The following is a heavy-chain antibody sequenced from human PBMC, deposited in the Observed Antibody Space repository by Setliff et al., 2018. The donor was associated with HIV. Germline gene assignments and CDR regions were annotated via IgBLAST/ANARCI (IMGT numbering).Heavy chain of an antibody. CDR2: IIPIFGTA. V-gene: IGHV1-69*06. CDR3: ARNPQPTGTPDYYDYYYMGV. D-gene: IGHD1-1*01. Sequence: SVKVSCKAPGGTISSYAISWVRQAPGQGLEWMGRIIPIFGTANYAQKFQGRVTITADKSTSTAYMELSSLRSVDTAVYYCARNPQPTGTPDYYDYYYMGVGGKETAVAVYS. J-gene: IGHJ6*03. CDR1: GGTISSYA.